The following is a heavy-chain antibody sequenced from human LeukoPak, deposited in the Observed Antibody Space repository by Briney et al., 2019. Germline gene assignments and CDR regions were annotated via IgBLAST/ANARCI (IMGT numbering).Heavy chain of an antibody. CDR1: GFTFSSYG. CDR3: AKSGPYPEWELRPFDY. D-gene: IGHD1-26*01. Sequence: GGSLRLSCAASGFTFSSYGMHWVRQAPGKGLEWVAVISYDGSNKYYADSVKGRFTISRDNSKNTLYLQMNSLRAEDTAVYYCAKSGPYPEWELRPFDYWSQGTLVTVSS. CDR2: ISYDGSNK. V-gene: IGHV3-30*18. J-gene: IGHJ4*02.